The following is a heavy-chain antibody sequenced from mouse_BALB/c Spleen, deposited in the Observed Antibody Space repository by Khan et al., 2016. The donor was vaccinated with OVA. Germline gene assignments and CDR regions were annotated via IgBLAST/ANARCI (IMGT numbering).Heavy chain of an antibody. Sequence: QMQLEESGPGLVAPSQSLSITCTVSGFSLTDYGVSWIRQPPGKGLEWLGVIWGGGSTYYTSVLKSRLSISKDNSKSQVFLKMISLQTDETAIYFCAKGRWAYYFTLDYWGQGTSVTVSS. CDR1: GFSLTDYG. D-gene: IGHD2-3*01. J-gene: IGHJ4*01. CDR2: IWGGGST. V-gene: IGHV2-6-5*01. CDR3: AKGRWAYYFTLDY.